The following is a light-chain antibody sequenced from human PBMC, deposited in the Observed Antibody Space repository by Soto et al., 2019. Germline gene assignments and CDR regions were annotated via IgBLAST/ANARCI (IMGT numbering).Light chain of an antibody. CDR3: QRYGSCSGR. Sequence: EIVLTQSPGTLSLSPGERATLSSRASQSVTTSYLAWYQQKPGQAPRLLIYGASSRATGIPDGFSGSGSGTDVALRFSRLGPGDFAVYYCQRYGSCSGRFGEGTKVEI. V-gene: IGKV3-20*01. J-gene: IGKJ1*01. CDR2: GAS. CDR1: QSVTTSY.